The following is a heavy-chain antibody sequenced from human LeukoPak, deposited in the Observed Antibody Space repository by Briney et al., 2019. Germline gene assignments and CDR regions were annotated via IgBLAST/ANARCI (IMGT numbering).Heavy chain of an antibody. CDR2: MYYSGST. CDR3: ARDFRGGYDFWSGYYTPYYFDY. Sequence: ASETLSLTCTVSGGSISSSGYYWGWIRQPPGKGLEWIGSMYYSGSTYYNPSLKSRVTISVDTSKNHFSLKLSSVTAADTAVYYCARDFRGGYDFWSGYYTPYYFDYWGQGTLVTVSP. V-gene: IGHV4-39*07. D-gene: IGHD3-3*01. CDR1: GGSISSSGYY. J-gene: IGHJ4*02.